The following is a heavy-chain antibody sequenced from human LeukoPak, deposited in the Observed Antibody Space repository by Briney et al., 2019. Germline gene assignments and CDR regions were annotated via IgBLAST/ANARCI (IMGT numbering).Heavy chain of an antibody. J-gene: IGHJ4*02. CDR3: ARVVNYYGDYVLFDY. CDR2: IYYSGST. D-gene: IGHD4-17*01. CDR1: GGSISSYY. Sequence: SETLSLTCTVAGGSISSYYWSWIRQPPGKGLEWNGYIYYSGSTNYNPSLKSRVTISVDTSKNQFTLKLSSVTAADTAVYYCARVVNYYGDYVLFDYWGQGTLVTVSS. V-gene: IGHV4-59*01.